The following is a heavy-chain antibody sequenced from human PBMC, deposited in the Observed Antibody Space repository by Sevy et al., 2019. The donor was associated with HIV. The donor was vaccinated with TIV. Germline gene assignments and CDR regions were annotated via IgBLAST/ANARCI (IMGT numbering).Heavy chain of an antibody. J-gene: IGHJ4*02. Sequence: GGSLRLSCAASGFTFSDHYMDWVRQAPGKGLEWVGRIRTKAESYTTEYAASVKGRLTISRDDSQNSLLLQMNSLRTEDTAVYHCTRGRLSSTTTPNFVYWGQGTLVTVSS. D-gene: IGHD1-1*01. CDR3: TRGRLSSTTTPNFVY. CDR1: GFTFSDHY. V-gene: IGHV3-72*01. CDR2: IRTKAESYTT.